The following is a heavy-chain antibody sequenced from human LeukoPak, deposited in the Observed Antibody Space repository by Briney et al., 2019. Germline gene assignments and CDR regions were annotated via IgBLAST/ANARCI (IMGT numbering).Heavy chain of an antibody. Sequence: PGGSLRLSCAASGFTFNNAWMSWVRQAPGKGLEWVGRIKSKTDGGTTDYVAPVKDRFIISRDDSENTLYLQMNSLKTEDTAVYYCTTKDVSSGYYYAGYWGQGTLVTVSS. CDR1: GFTFNNAW. CDR2: IKSKTDGGTT. J-gene: IGHJ4*02. V-gene: IGHV3-15*01. CDR3: TTKDVSSGYYYAGY. D-gene: IGHD3-22*01.